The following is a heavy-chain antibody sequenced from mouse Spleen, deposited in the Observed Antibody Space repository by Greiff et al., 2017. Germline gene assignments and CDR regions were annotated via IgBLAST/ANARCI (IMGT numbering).Heavy chain of an antibody. J-gene: IGHJ2*01. Sequence: EVQLVESGGGLVKPGGSLKLSCAASGCTFSSYAMSWVRQTPEKRLEWVASISSGGSTYYPDSVKGRFTISRDNARNILYLQMSSLRSEDTAMYYCARDGYYDYYFDYWGQGTTLTVSS. CDR2: ISSGGST. D-gene: IGHD2-3*01. V-gene: IGHV5-6-5*01. CDR3: ARDGYYDYYFDY. CDR1: GCTFSSYA.